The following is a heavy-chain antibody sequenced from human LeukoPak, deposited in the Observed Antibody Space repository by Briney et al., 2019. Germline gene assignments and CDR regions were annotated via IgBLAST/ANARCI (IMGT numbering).Heavy chain of an antibody. Sequence: PGGSLRLSCAASGFTFSDHYMDWVRQAPGKGLEWVGRTRNKANSYTTEYAASVKGRFTISRDDSKNSLYLQMNSLKTEDTAVYYCARGHLSSGWHAFDIWGQGTLVTVSS. CDR2: TRNKANSYTT. CDR3: ARGHLSSGWHAFDI. J-gene: IGHJ3*02. V-gene: IGHV3-72*01. D-gene: IGHD6-19*01. CDR1: GFTFSDHY.